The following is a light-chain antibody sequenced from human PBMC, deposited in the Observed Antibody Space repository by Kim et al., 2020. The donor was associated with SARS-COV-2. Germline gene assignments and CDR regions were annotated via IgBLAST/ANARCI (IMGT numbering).Light chain of an antibody. CDR3: LQYKTSSWT. J-gene: IGKJ1*01. CDR2: KAS. Sequence: ASVGDRITITCRASQNISTWVAWYQQKPGETPNLLIYKASSLESGVSSRFSGSGSETEFTLTINNLQPDDFATYYCLQYKTSSWTFGQGTKVDIK. V-gene: IGKV1-5*03. CDR1: QNISTW.